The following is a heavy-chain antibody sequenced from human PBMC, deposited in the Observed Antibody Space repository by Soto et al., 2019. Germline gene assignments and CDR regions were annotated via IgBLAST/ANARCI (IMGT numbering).Heavy chain of an antibody. CDR1: GFTFSGFW. D-gene: IGHD1-20*01. Sequence: EVQLVESGGGLVQPGGSLRLSCAGSGFTFSGFWMSWVRQAPGKGLEWVAEIKQDGSEQYYVDSVKGRFTISRDNTKNSLFLQMNGLRAEDTAVYYCARHRVNSYYYYYMDVWGEGTTVTVSS. V-gene: IGHV3-7*01. CDR3: ARHRVNSYYYYYMDV. CDR2: IKQDGSEQ. J-gene: IGHJ6*03.